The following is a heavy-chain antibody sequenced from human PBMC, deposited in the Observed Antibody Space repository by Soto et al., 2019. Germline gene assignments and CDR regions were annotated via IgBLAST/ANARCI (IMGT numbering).Heavy chain of an antibody. J-gene: IGHJ6*02. CDR1: GFIFSDHW. Sequence: EVQLVESGGGLVQPGGSLRLSCAASGFIFSDHWMHWVRQAPGKGLVWVSRIKYDGTSTSYADSVQGRFTISRDNARNTGYLQMNSLRAEDTAVYYCARGIKNYYGVDAWGQGTTVTFSS. V-gene: IGHV3-74*01. CDR3: ARGIKNYYGVDA. D-gene: IGHD2-15*01. CDR2: IKYDGTST.